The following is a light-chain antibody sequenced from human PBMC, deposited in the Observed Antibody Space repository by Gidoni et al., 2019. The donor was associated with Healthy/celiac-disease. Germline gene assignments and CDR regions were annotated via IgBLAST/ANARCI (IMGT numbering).Light chain of an antibody. CDR2: AAS. CDR1: QSISSY. CDR3: QQSYSTPLT. J-gene: IGKJ4*01. V-gene: IGKV1-39*01. Sequence: EIQMTHPPSSLSAPVEDRVTITCRASQSISSYLNWYQQKPGKAPKLLIYAASSLQSGVPSRFSGSGSGTDFTLTISSLQPEDFATYYCQQSYSTPLTFGGGTKVEIK.